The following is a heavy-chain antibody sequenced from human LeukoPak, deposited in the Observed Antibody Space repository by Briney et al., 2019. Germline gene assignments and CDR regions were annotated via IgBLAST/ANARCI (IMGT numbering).Heavy chain of an antibody. Sequence: ASVKVSCKASGYTFTSYGISWVRQAPGQGLEWMGWISAYNGNTNYAQKFQGRVTITADESTSTAYMELSSLRSEDTAVYYCARTNRGENYGDYVDWGQGTLVTVSS. CDR1: GYTFTSYG. J-gene: IGHJ4*02. D-gene: IGHD4-17*01. CDR2: ISAYNGNT. CDR3: ARTNRGENYGDYVD. V-gene: IGHV1-18*01.